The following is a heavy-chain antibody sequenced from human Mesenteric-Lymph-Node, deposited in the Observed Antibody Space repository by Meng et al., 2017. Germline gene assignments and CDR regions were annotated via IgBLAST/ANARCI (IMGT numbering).Heavy chain of an antibody. CDR3: VRELYEPRGH. D-gene: IGHD2-2*02. CDR1: GFTFSSYA. V-gene: IGHV3-23*04. CDR2: ISASGNKI. Sequence: EVRLVGAGGGLGQPGGSLRLSCAGSGFTFSSYAMNWVRQAPGKGLEWVSIISASGNKIYYADSVKGRFTISRDNSRNTVYLQMNSLRADDTAVYYCVRELYEPRGHWGQGTLVTVSS. J-gene: IGHJ4*02.